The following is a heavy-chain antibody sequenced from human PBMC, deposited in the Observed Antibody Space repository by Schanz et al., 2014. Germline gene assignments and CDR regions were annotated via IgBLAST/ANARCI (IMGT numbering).Heavy chain of an antibody. CDR3: ARDHPHRGVTGYYNDV. V-gene: IGHV3-48*02. J-gene: IGHJ6*02. Sequence: EVQLVESGGDLVQPGRSLRLSCAASGFTFDEYGMHWVRQAPGRGLEWISYIGSSSTTMYYADSVKGRFTISRDNAKNSLYLQMNSLRDEDTAVYYCARDHPHRGVTGYYNDVWGQGTSVTVSS. D-gene: IGHD3-9*01. CDR1: GFTFDEYG. CDR2: IGSSSTTM.